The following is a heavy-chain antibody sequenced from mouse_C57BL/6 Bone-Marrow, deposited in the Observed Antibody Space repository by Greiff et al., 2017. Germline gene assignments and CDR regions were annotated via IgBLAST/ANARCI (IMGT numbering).Heavy chain of an antibody. V-gene: IGHV1-81*01. Sequence: QVQLQQSGAELARPGASVKLSCKASGYTFTSYGISWVKQRTGQGLEWIGEIYPRSGNTYYNEKFKGKATLTADKSSSTAYMELRSLTSEDSAVYFCARGGYGNYFRWYFDVWGTGTTVTVSS. CDR1: GYTFTSYG. CDR2: IYPRSGNT. D-gene: IGHD2-1*01. CDR3: ARGGYGNYFRWYFDV. J-gene: IGHJ1*03.